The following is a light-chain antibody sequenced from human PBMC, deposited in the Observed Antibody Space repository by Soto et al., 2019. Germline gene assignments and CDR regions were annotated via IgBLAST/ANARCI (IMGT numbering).Light chain of an antibody. Sequence: SYELTQPPSVSVAPGQTARITCGGDKIGSKSVHWYQQRPGQAPVLVVYDDADRPSGIPERFSGSNSGNTATLTISRVDAGDEADYYCHVWDNSDLSLFGGGTKVTVL. V-gene: IGLV3-21*02. J-gene: IGLJ2*01. CDR3: HVWDNSDLSL. CDR2: DDA. CDR1: KIGSKS.